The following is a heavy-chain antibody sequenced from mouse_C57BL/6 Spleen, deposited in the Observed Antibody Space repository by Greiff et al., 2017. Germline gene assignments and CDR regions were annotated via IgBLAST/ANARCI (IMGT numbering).Heavy chain of an antibody. V-gene: IGHV1-59*01. CDR2: IDPSDSYT. CDR1: GYTFTSYW. D-gene: IGHD1-1*01. CDR3: ARCDLLRARYIDV. J-gene: IGHJ1*03. Sequence: VQLQQPGAELVRPGTSVKLSCKASGYTFTSYWMHWVKQRPGQGLEWIGVIDPSDSYTNYNQKFKGKATLTVDTSSSTAYMQLSSLTSEDSAVYYCARCDLLRARYIDVWGTGTTVTVSS.